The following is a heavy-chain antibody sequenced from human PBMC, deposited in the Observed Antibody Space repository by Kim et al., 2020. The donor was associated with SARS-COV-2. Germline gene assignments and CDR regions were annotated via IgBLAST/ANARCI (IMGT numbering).Heavy chain of an antibody. D-gene: IGHD6-19*01. CDR2: IYSGGST. Sequence: GGSLRLSCAASGFTVSSNYMSWVRQAPGKGLEWVSVIYSGGSTYYADSVKGRFTISRDNSKNTLYLQMNSLRAEDTAVYYCARDIAVAGPKTLGMDVWGQGTTVTVSS. CDR1: GFTVSSNY. J-gene: IGHJ6*02. V-gene: IGHV3-53*01. CDR3: ARDIAVAGPKTLGMDV.